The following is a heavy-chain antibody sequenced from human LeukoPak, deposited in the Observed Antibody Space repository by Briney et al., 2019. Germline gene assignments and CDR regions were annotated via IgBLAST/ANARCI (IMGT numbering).Heavy chain of an antibody. Sequence: AETHSLTCTVSGGPIDNHLWTWIRQPPGKGLEWIGYIHNRGSTNYNPSLKSRGTPSVDTSKNQFSLWVNSVTAADTAVYYCARDGGEVGRSTWFDPWGQGTIVPVSS. CDR1: GGPIDNHL. CDR2: IHNRGST. CDR3: ARDGGEVGRSTWFDP. V-gene: IGHV4-59*11. J-gene: IGHJ5*02. D-gene: IGHD1-26*01.